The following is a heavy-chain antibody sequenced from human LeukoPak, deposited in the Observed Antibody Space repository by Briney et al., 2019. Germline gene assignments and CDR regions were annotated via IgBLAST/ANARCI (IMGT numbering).Heavy chain of an antibody. Sequence: GGSLRLSCAASGFTFSSYSMNWVRQAPGKGLEWVSSISSSSSYIYYADSVKGRFTISRDNAKNSLYLQMNSLRAEDTAVYYCAREGGYGDQDDHFDYWGQGTLVTVSS. D-gene: IGHD4-17*01. J-gene: IGHJ4*02. CDR2: ISSSSSYI. CDR1: GFTFSSYS. CDR3: AREGGYGDQDDHFDY. V-gene: IGHV3-21*01.